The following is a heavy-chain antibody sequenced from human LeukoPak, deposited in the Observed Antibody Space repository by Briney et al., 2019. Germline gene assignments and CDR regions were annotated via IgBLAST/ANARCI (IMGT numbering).Heavy chain of an antibody. CDR1: GFTFDMYA. J-gene: IGHJ6*04. Sequence: GGSLRLSCAASGFTFDMYAISWGRQAPGKGLEWVASVSGGVGATYYSDSVRGRFTISRDNSKKTVSLQLNSLRAEDTAVYYCTKGGDFTNSWYYYGMDVWGQRDHGHRLL. CDR2: VSGGVGAT. CDR3: TKGGDFTNSWYYYGMDV. V-gene: IGHV3-23*01. D-gene: IGHD6-13*01.